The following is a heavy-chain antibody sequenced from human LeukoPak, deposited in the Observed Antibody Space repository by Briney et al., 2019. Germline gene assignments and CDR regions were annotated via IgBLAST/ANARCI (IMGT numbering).Heavy chain of an antibody. V-gene: IGHV1-2*06. CDR3: ARAGTVTTFDY. CDR2: INPNSGGT. J-gene: IGHJ4*02. Sequence: ASVKVSCKASGGTFSSYAISWVRQAPGQGLEWMGRINPNSGGTNYAQKFQGRVTMTRDTSISTAYMELSRLRSDDTAVYYCARAGTVTTFDYWGQGTLVTVSS. D-gene: IGHD4-17*01. CDR1: GGTFSSYA.